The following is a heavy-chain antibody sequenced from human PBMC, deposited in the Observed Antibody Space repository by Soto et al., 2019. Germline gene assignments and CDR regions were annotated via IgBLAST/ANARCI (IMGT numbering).Heavy chain of an antibody. CDR2: ISAYNGNT. J-gene: IGHJ4*02. D-gene: IGHD2-15*01. V-gene: IGHV1-18*01. CDR3: ARCGGSGGSCYLYYFDY. Sequence: QVQLVQSGAEVKKPGASVKVSCKASGYTFTSYGISWVRQAPGQGLEWMGWISAYNGNTKYAQKLQGRVTMTTDTATSTAYMELRSLGADDTAVYYCARCGGSGGSCYLYYFDYWGQGTLVTVSS. CDR1: GYTFTSYG.